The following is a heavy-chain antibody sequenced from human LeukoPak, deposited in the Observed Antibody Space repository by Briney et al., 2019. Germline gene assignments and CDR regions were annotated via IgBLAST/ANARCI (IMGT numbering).Heavy chain of an antibody. Sequence: GGSLRLSCAASGFTFSSYAMSWVRQAPGKGLEWVSAISGSGGSTYYADSVKGRFTISRDNSKNTLYLQMNSLRAEDTAVYYCARDLIGRQTRDYWGQGTLVTVSS. CDR1: GFTFSSYA. CDR3: ARDLIGRQTRDY. D-gene: IGHD2-8*01. CDR2: ISGSGGST. J-gene: IGHJ4*02. V-gene: IGHV3-23*01.